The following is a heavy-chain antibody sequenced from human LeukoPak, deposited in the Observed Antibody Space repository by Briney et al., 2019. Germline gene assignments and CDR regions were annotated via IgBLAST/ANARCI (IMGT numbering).Heavy chain of an antibody. D-gene: IGHD5-12*01. CDR2: IKYDGSDK. CDR3: ARLHVDIMTTTSYYFDF. Sequence: PGGSLRLSCAASGFTFSNYWVTWVRQTPGKGLECVANIKYDGSDKHYVDSVKGRFSISRDNAKNSMYLQMNSLSADDTAVYYCARLHVDIMTTTSYYFDFWGQGTLVTVSS. V-gene: IGHV3-7*01. CDR1: GFTFSNYW. J-gene: IGHJ4*02.